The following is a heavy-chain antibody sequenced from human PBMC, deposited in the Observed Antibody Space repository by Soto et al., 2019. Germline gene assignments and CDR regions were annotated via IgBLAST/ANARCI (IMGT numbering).Heavy chain of an antibody. CDR3: ARGIRNYYGVDV. V-gene: IGHV3-74*01. Sequence: GGSLRLSCVASGFTFSDYWMHWVRQAPGKGLVWVSRIKFDGGITSHADSVKGRFTISRDNARNTVHLQMNSLRAEDTGVYYRARGIRNYYGVDVWGQGTTVTVSS. J-gene: IGHJ6*02. CDR1: GFTFSDYW. CDR2: IKFDGGIT.